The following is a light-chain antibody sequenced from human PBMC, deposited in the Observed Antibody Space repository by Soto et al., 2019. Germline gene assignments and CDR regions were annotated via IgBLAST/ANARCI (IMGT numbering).Light chain of an antibody. V-gene: IGKV3-11*01. J-gene: IGKJ5*01. Sequence: EIVLTQSPATLSLSPGERATLSCRASPSVTNYLAWYQQKPGQPPRLLIYGASNRATGIPARFSGSGSGTDFTLTISSLEPEDFAVYYCQQRSNWPPITFGQGTRLEIK. CDR3: QQRSNWPPIT. CDR2: GAS. CDR1: PSVTNY.